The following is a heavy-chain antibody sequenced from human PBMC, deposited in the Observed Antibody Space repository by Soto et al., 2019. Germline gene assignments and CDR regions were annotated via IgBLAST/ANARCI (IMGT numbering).Heavy chain of an antibody. CDR2: IYPGDSDT. Sequence: GESLKISCKGSGYSFTSYWIGWVRQMPGKGLEWMGIIYPGDSDTRYSPSFQGQVTISADKSISTAYLQWSSLKASDTAMYYCASAGYYYGSGSYYPPYYYYGMDVWGQGTTVTV. CDR3: ASAGYYYGSGSYYPPYYYYGMDV. V-gene: IGHV5-51*01. J-gene: IGHJ6*02. D-gene: IGHD3-10*01. CDR1: GYSFTSYW.